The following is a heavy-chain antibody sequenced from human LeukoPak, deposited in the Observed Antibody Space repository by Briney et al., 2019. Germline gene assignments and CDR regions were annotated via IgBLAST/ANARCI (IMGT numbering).Heavy chain of an antibody. V-gene: IGHV1-18*01. Sequence: ASVKVSCKASGYTFTSYGISWVRQAPGQGLEWMGWISAYNGNTNYAQKLQGRVTMTTDTSTSTAYMELRSLRSDDTAVYYCARVNRGAYYYYYYMDVWGKGTTVTVSS. J-gene: IGHJ6*03. CDR2: ISAYNGNT. CDR1: GYTFTSYG. D-gene: IGHD3-10*01. CDR3: ARVNRGAYYYYYYMDV.